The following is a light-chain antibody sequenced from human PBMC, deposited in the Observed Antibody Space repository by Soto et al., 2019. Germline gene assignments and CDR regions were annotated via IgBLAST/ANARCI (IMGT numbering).Light chain of an antibody. V-gene: IGKV1D-16*01. J-gene: IGKJ5*01. CDR2: TAS. Sequence: DLQMTQSPSSVSASVGDRITITCRASQDISNFLAWYQVKPGKAPSLLVFTASSLQSGVPSRFSGSGSGTEFTLIISSLQSEDFAVYYCQQYNNWLITFGQGTRLEIK. CDR3: QQYNNWLIT. CDR1: QDISNF.